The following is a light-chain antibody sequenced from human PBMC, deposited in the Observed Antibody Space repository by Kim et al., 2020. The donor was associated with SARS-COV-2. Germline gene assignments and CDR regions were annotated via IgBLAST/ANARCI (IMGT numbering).Light chain of an antibody. CDR1: QSVSSTY. V-gene: IGKV3-20*01. CDR2: GAS. CDR3: QQYTASPPT. Sequence: EIILTQSPGTLSLSPGEGATLSCRASQSVSSTYLAWYQQRPGQAPRLLIYGASSRATGSPDRFSGRGSGTDFTLTISRLEPEDFALYYCQQYTASPPTFGQGTKVDIK. J-gene: IGKJ1*01.